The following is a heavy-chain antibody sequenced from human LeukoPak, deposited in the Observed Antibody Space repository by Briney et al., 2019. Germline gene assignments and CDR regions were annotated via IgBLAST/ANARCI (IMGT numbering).Heavy chain of an antibody. CDR2: IKSKTNGGTT. CDR1: GFIFSNAW. J-gene: IGHJ5*02. V-gene: IGHV3-15*01. D-gene: IGHD2-2*02. CDR3: TTLYRFDP. Sequence: GGSLRLSCAASGFIFSNAWMSWVRQAPGKGLEWVGHIKSKTNGGTTDYAAPVKGRFTISRDDSKNTLYLQMNSLKTEDTAVYYCTTLYRFDPWGQGTLVTVS.